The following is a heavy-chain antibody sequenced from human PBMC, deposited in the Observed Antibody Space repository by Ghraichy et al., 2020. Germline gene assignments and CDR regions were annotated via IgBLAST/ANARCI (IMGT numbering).Heavy chain of an antibody. CDR1: GFSFSSYA. Sequence: GSLRLSCAASGFSFSSYAMGWVRQAPGKGLEWVSVISISATTHYADSVKGRFTISRDNSKNTLYLQMNSLRAEDTAVYYCAKRIAAGGHFDYWGQGTLVTVSS. V-gene: IGHV3-23*01. CDR2: ISISATT. J-gene: IGHJ4*02. D-gene: IGHD6-13*01. CDR3: AKRIAAGGHFDY.